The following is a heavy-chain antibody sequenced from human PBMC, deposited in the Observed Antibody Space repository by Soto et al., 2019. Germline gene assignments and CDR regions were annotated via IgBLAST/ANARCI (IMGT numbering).Heavy chain of an antibody. Sequence: EVQMVKSGGGLVKPGGSLRLSCAASGFTFSTYSMNWVRQAPGKGLEWVSSISSSSSYIYYADSVKGRFSISRDNAKNSLYLQMNSLRAEDTAVYYCARDGGSYEDYWGQGTLVTVSS. CDR2: ISSSSSYI. J-gene: IGHJ4*02. D-gene: IGHD1-26*01. CDR3: ARDGGSYEDY. V-gene: IGHV3-21*01. CDR1: GFTFSTYS.